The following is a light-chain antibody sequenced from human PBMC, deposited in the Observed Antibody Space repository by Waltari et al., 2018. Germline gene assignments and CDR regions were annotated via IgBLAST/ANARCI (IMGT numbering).Light chain of an antibody. CDR2: WAC. J-gene: IGKJ2*01. Sequence: DIVLTQSPDSLAVSLCERATINCKSSQKVFYNSNDKNYLLWYQQESGQLPKLLIYWACTRESGVSDRFSGSASGTEVTLTMSNRQAGDGAVYYCEQSFTTPSTLGQGTKLEI. V-gene: IGKV4-1*01. CDR3: EQSFTTPST. CDR1: QKVFYNSNDKNY.